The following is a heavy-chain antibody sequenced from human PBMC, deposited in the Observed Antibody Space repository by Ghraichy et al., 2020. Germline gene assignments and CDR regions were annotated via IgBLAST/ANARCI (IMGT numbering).Heavy chain of an antibody. D-gene: IGHD6-13*01. CDR2: ISVSGGST. CDR3: AKDLGSSPPGDY. CDR1: GFTFSSYA. J-gene: IGHJ4*02. V-gene: IGHV3-23*01. Sequence: GESLNISCAASGFTFSSYAMSWVRQAPGKGLEWVSSISVSGGSTYYADSVKGRFTISRDTSKNTLYLQMNSLRAEDTALYYCAKDLGSSPPGDYWGQGTLVTVSS.